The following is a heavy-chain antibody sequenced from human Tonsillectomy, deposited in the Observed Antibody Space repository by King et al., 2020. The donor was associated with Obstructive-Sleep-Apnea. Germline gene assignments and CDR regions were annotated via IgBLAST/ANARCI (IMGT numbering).Heavy chain of an antibody. CDR2: IRSKAYGGTT. CDR3: TRAAMVRGVIFWFDP. D-gene: IGHD3-10*01. V-gene: IGHV3-49*03. Sequence: VQLVESGGGLVQPGRSLRLSCTASGFTFGDYAMSWFRQAPGKGLEWVGCIRSKAYGGTTEYAASVKGRFTISRDDSKSIAYLQMNSLKTEDTAVYYCTRAAMVRGVIFWFDPWGQGTLVTVSS. CDR1: GFTFGDYA. J-gene: IGHJ5*02.